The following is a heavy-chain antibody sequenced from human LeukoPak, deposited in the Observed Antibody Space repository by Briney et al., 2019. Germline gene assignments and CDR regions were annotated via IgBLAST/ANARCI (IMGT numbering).Heavy chain of an antibody. Sequence: SETLSLTCSVSGGSISSGDYYWSWIRQPPGKGLEWIGYIYYSGSTNYNPSLKSRVTISVDTSKNQFSLKLSSVTAADTAVYYCARVGVGDPGIDYWGQGTLVTVSS. V-gene: IGHV4-61*08. J-gene: IGHJ4*02. CDR1: GGSISSGDYY. CDR2: IYYSGST. CDR3: ARVGVGDPGIDY. D-gene: IGHD1-26*01.